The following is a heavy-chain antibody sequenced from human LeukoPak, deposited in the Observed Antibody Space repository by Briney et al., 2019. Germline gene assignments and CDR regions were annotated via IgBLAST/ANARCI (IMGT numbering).Heavy chain of an antibody. CDR1: GGSIRSFY. J-gene: IGHJ4*02. V-gene: IGHV4-59*08. CDR2: VSDSGNT. CDR3: ARLGRSYSVDY. Sequence: SETLSLTCTVAGGSIRSFYWSWFRQPPGRGLEWIAYVSDSGNTNYNPSLESRVTMSIDTSKNEFSLKLSSVTATDTAVYYCARLGRSYSVDYWGQGTLVTVSS. D-gene: IGHD3-10*01.